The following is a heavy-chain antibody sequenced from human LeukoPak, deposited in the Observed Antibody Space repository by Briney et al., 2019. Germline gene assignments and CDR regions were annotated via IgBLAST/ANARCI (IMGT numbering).Heavy chain of an antibody. Sequence: GGSLRLSCAASGFTFSSYGMNWVRQAPGKGLEWVSYISSSGSTIYYADSVKGRFTISRDNAKNSLYLQMNSLRAEDTAVYYCARASYYDTIDYWGQGTLVTVSS. CDR2: ISSSGSTI. CDR1: GFTFSSYG. D-gene: IGHD3-22*01. J-gene: IGHJ4*02. CDR3: ARASYYDTIDY. V-gene: IGHV3-48*03.